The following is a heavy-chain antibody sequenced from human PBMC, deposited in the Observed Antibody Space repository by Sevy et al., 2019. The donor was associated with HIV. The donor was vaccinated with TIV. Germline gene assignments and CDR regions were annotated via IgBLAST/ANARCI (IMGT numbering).Heavy chain of an antibody. CDR2: IKADRSET. D-gene: IGHD3-10*01. J-gene: IGHJ4*02. CDR3: ARGANNLYN. Sequence: GGSLRLSCAASGFTFSRDWMTWVRQAPGKGLEWVAKIKADRSETYSVDSVKGRFSISRDNAKNALYLQMNSLRAEDTAVYYCARGANNLYNWGQGTLVTVSS. CDR1: GFTFSRDW. V-gene: IGHV3-7*01.